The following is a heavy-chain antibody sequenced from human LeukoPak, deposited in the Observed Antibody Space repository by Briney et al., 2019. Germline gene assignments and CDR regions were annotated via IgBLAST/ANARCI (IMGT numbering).Heavy chain of an antibody. D-gene: IGHD3-3*01. Sequence: GGSLRLSCAASVFTFSGYSMSWVCQAPGKGLEWVSAISGSGGSTYYADSVKGRFTISRDNSKNTLYLQMNSLRAEDTAVYYCAKDRPLRLPREIDYWGQGTLVTVSS. CDR1: VFTFSGYS. J-gene: IGHJ4*02. CDR2: ISGSGGST. V-gene: IGHV3-23*01. CDR3: AKDRPLRLPREIDY.